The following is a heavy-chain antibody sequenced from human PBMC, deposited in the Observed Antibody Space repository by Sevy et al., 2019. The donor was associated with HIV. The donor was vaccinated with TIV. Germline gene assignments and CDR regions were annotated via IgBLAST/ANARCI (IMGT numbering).Heavy chain of an antibody. Sequence: GGSLRLSCAASGFTFSISDMNWVRQAPGKGLEWVSFISSRSSTIYYADSVKGRFTISRDNAKNSLYLQMNSLRDDDTAGYYCASGSNHKNFDYWGQGTLVTVSS. CDR3: ASGSNHKNFDY. CDR2: ISSRSSTI. CDR1: GFTFSISD. J-gene: IGHJ4*02. V-gene: IGHV3-48*02. D-gene: IGHD3-10*01.